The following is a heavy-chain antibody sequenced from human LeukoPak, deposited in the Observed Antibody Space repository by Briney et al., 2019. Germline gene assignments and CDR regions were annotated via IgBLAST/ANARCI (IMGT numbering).Heavy chain of an antibody. D-gene: IGHD3-10*01. J-gene: IGHJ4*02. CDR1: GFTFDDYA. V-gene: IGHV3-9*01. CDR2: ISWNSGSI. Sequence: GGSLRLSCAASGFTFDDYAMYWVRQAPGKGLEWVSGISWNSGSIDYADSVKGRFTISRDNAKNSLYLQMNSLRAEDTALYYCAKDIDSNGRGYFDYWGQGTLVTVSS. CDR3: AKDIDSNGRGYFDY.